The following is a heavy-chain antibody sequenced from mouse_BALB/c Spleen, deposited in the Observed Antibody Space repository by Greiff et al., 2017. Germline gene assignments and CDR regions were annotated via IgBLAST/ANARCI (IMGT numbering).Heavy chain of an antibody. J-gene: IGHJ2*01. D-gene: IGHD1-2*01. Sequence: VQLQQPGAELVRPGASVKLSCKASGYTFTSYWINWVKQRPGQGLEWIGNIHPSGGYTNYNQKFKDKATLTVDKSSSTAYMQLSSPTSEDSAVYYCTRGGTTATRYYFDYWGQGTTLTVSS. CDR3: TRGGTTATRYYFDY. CDR1: GYTFTSYW. V-gene: IGHV1-69*02. CDR2: IHPSGGYT.